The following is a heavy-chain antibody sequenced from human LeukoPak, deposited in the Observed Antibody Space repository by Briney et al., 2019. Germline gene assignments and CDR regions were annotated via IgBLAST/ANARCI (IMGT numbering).Heavy chain of an antibody. CDR2: ISSSSSYI. Sequence: PGGSLRLSCAASGFTFSSYSMNWVRQAPGKGLEWVSSISSSSSYIYYADSVKGRFTISRDNSKNTLYLQMNSLRAEDTAVYYCAGGYDRSGYLAEYGMDVWGQGTTVTVSS. V-gene: IGHV3-21*04. CDR3: AGGYDRSGYLAEYGMDV. CDR1: GFTFSSYS. J-gene: IGHJ6*02. D-gene: IGHD3-22*01.